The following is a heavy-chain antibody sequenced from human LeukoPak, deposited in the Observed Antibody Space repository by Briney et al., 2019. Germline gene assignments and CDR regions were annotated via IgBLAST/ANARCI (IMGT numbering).Heavy chain of an antibody. CDR2: IIGSGGST. V-gene: IGHV3-23*01. Sequence: PGGSLRLSCAASGFTFSSYAMSWVRQAPGKGLEWVSAIIGSGGSTYYADSVKGRFTISRDNSKNTLYLQMNSLRAEDTAVYYCAKAKVYWAIYYLDYWGQGTLVTVSS. CDR3: AKAKVYWAIYYLDY. D-gene: IGHD1-26*01. J-gene: IGHJ4*02. CDR1: GFTFSSYA.